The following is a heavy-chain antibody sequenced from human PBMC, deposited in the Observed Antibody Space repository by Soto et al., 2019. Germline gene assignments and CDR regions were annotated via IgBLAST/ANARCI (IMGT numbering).Heavy chain of an antibody. CDR1: GGTFSSYA. J-gene: IGHJ6*02. V-gene: IGHV1-69*06. D-gene: IGHD3-22*01. CDR3: ARAGALTYYYDSSGSYYYGMDV. Sequence: GASVKFSCKASGGTFSSYAISWVRQAPGQGHEWIGGIIPIFGTANCAQKFQGRVTIPADKSTSTAYMELSSLRSEDTAVYYCARAGALTYYYDSSGSYYYGMDVWGQGTTVTVSS. CDR2: IIPIFGTA.